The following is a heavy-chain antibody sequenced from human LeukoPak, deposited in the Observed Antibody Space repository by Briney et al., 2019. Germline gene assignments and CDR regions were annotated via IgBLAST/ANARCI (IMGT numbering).Heavy chain of an antibody. CDR2: ISGGGGST. J-gene: IGHJ4*02. CDR3: AKVPYYDILTGPYFDY. CDR1: GFTFSSYA. V-gene: IGHV3-23*01. Sequence: PGGSLRLSCAASGFTFSSYAMSWVRQAPGKGLEWVSVISGGGGSTYYADSVKGRFTISRDNSKNTLYLQMNSLRAEDTAGYYCAKVPYYDILTGPYFDYWGQGTLVTVSS. D-gene: IGHD3-9*01.